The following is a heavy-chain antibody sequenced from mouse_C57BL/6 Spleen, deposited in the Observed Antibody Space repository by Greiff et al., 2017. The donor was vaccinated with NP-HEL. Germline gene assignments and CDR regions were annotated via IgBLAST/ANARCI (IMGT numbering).Heavy chain of an antibody. CDR3: ARWDYSAWFAY. J-gene: IGHJ3*01. Sequence: QVHVKQPGAELVKPGASVKLSCKASGYTFTSYWMQWVKQRPGQGLEWIGEIDPSDSYTNYNQKFKGKATLTVDTSSSTAYMQLSSLTSEDSAVYYCARWDYSAWFAYWGQGTLVTVSA. D-gene: IGHD1-1*01. CDR2: IDPSDSYT. CDR1: GYTFTSYW. V-gene: IGHV1-50*01.